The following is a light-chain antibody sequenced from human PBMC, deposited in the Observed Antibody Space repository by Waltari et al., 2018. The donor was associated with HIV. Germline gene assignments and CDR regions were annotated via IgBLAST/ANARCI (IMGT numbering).Light chain of an antibody. Sequence: QSVLTQPPSASGTPGQRVTISCSGSSSNIGNNFIYWYQQFPGTAPKLLIYMNDQRPSGVPDRFSGSKSGTSASLAISGLRSEDEADYYCATWDDSLSGWVFSGGTKLTVL. V-gene: IGLV1-47*01. CDR3: ATWDDSLSGWV. J-gene: IGLJ3*02. CDR2: MND. CDR1: SSNIGNNF.